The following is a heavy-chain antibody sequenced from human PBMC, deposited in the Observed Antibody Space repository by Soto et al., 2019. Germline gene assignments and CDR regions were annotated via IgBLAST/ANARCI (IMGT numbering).Heavy chain of an antibody. CDR2: ISSGSKTI. D-gene: IGHD1-26*01. CDR1: GFTFSSYS. J-gene: IGHJ4*02. Sequence: ESVGGLVQWGGSLRLSCAASGFTFSSYSVNWVRQAPGKGLEWVSYISSGSKTIFYADSVKGRFTVSRDNAKNSQYLQMNSLRDEDTAVYYCAREDILGARSFDYWGQGTLVTVSS. V-gene: IGHV3-48*02. CDR3: AREDILGARSFDY.